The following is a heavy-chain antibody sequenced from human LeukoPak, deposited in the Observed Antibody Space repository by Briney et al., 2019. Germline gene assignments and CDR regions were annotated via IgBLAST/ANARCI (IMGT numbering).Heavy chain of an antibody. D-gene: IGHD2-15*01. J-gene: IGHJ5*02. CDR3: ARDNGGYCSGGSCYSGWFDP. CDR2: IRSSGNTI. Sequence: GGSRRLSCEGSGFTFRSSAMMWVRQAPGKGLEWVSYIRSSGNTIYYADSVKGRFTISRDNAKNSLYLQMNSLRAEDTAVYYCARDNGGYCSGGSCYSGWFDPWGQGTLVTVSS. V-gene: IGHV3-48*04. CDR1: GFTFRSSA.